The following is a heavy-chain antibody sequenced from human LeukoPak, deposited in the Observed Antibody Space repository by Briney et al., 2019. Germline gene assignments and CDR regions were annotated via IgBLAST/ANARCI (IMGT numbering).Heavy chain of an antibody. D-gene: IGHD3-9*01. CDR2: INHSGST. J-gene: IGHJ3*02. V-gene: IGHV4-34*01. CDR1: GGSFSGYY. CDR3: ARPSFRVLRYFDWPNAFDI. Sequence: SETLSLTCAVYGGSFSGYYWSWIRQPPGKGLEWLGEINHSGSTNYNPSLKSRVTISVDTSKNQFSLKLSSVTAADTAVYYCARPSFRVLRYFDWPNAFDIWGQGTMVTVSS.